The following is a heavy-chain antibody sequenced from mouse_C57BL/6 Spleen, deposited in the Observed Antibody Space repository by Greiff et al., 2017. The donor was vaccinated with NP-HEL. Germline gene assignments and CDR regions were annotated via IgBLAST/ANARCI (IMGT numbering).Heavy chain of an antibody. CDR1: GYSITSGYY. D-gene: IGHD1-1*01. Sequence: DVQLQESGPGLVKPSQSLSLTCSVTGYSITSGYYWNWIRQFPGNKLEWMGYISYDGSNNYNPSLKNRISITRDTSKNQFFLKLNSVTTEDTATYYCARAGYYGSSIAWFAYWGQGTLVTVSA. J-gene: IGHJ3*01. CDR3: ARAGYYGSSIAWFAY. CDR2: ISYDGSN. V-gene: IGHV3-6*01.